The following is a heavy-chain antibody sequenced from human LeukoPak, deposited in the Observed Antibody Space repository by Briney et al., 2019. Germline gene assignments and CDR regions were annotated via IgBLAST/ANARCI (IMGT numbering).Heavy chain of an antibody. J-gene: IGHJ6*02. CDR2: ISWDGGST. D-gene: IGHD3-9*01. V-gene: IGHV3-43D*03. CDR1: GFTFDDYA. Sequence: GGSLRLSCAASGFTFDDYAMHWVRQAPGKGLEWVSLISWDGGSTYYADSVKGRFTISRDNSKNSLYLQMNSLRAEDTALYYCAKDIQRYFDWPHYGMDVWGQGTTVTVSS. CDR3: AKDIQRYFDWPHYGMDV.